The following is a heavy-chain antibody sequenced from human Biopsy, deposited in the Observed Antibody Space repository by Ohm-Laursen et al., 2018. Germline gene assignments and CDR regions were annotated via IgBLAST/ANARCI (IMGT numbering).Heavy chain of an antibody. CDR2: IYYSGST. CDR3: ARATNSTGWPYYYFYGMDV. V-gene: IGHV4-59*01. CDR1: GGSISSDY. J-gene: IGHJ6*02. Sequence: GTLSLTWTVSGGSISSDYWSWIRQTPGKGLEWIGYIYYSGSTNYNPSLKSRVTISVDTSKNQFSLRLNSATAADTAVYYCARATNSTGWPYYYFYGMDVWGQGTTVTVSS. D-gene: IGHD2/OR15-2a*01.